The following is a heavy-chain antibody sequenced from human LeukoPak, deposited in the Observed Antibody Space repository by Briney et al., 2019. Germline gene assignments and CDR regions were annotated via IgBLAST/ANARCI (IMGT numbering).Heavy chain of an antibody. CDR1: GYSISSGYY. V-gene: IGHV4-38-2*02. CDR2: MYHSGLI. Sequence: SETLSLTCTVSGYSISSGYYWGWIRQPPGKGLEWIANMYHSGLIYYNLSLKSRITISMDTSKNQFSLKLSSVTAADTAVYYCARAEGSPGDFDYWGQGTLVTVSS. D-gene: IGHD4-17*01. J-gene: IGHJ4*02. CDR3: ARAEGSPGDFDY.